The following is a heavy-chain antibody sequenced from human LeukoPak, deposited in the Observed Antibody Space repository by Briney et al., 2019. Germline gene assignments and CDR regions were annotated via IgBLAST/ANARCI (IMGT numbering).Heavy chain of an antibody. CDR2: ISSDSSYI. D-gene: IGHD3-16*01. V-gene: IGHV3-21*01. J-gene: IGHJ4*02. Sequence: GGSLRLSCAGSGFTLDTYTINWVRQAPGKGLEWVSLISSDSSYIFYAESVKGRFTISRDNSKNTLYLQMNSLRVEDTAVYYCAKPQGGGPPRPLDYWGQGTLVTVSS. CDR3: AKPQGGGPPRPLDY. CDR1: GFTLDTYT.